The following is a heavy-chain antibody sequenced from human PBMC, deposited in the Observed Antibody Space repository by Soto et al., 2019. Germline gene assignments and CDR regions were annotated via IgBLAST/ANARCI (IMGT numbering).Heavy chain of an antibody. D-gene: IGHD6-19*01. J-gene: IGHJ4*02. V-gene: IGHV3-30*18. CDR1: GFIFSNFA. CDR2: ISYDGSIR. CDR3: VKGHSAGWYYFDN. Sequence: PGGSLRLSCAASGFIFSNFAMHWVRQAPGKGLEWVAVISYDGSIRYYADSVKGRFTISRDYSKTMVFLHTSSLRGEDTAAYFCVKGHSAGWYYFDNWGQGALVTVSS.